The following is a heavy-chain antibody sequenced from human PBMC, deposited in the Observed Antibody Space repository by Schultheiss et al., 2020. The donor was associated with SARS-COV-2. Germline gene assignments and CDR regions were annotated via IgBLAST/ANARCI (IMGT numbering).Heavy chain of an antibody. Sequence: SETLSLTCTVSGGSISSGGYYWSWIRQHPGKGLEWIGYIYYSGSTYYNPSLKSLVTISVDTSKNQFSLKLSSVTAADTAVYYCARTWPVREDYGMDVWGQGTTVTVSS. CDR1: GGSISSGGYY. V-gene: IGHV4-31*01. CDR3: ARTWPVREDYGMDV. CDR2: IYYSGST. D-gene: IGHD1-26*01. J-gene: IGHJ6*02.